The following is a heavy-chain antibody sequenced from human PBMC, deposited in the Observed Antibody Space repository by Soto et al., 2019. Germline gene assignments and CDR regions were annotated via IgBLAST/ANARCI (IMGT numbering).Heavy chain of an antibody. CDR1: GGSISSGDYY. CDR2: IYHSGST. D-gene: IGHD2-8*01. J-gene: IGHJ5*02. CDR3: AGGRYCTNGVCDFLDP. Sequence: SETLSRTCRVSGGSISSGDYYWSWIRQHPGKGREWIGYIYHSGSTYYNPSLKSRVTISVDTSKNQFSLKLSSVTAADTAVYWCAGGRYCTNGVCDFLDPWGQGTLVTVSS. V-gene: IGHV4-31*03.